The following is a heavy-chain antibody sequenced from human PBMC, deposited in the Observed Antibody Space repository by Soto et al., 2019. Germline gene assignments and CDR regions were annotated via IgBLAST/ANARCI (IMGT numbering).Heavy chain of an antibody. Sequence: QLQLQESGSGLVKPSQTLSLTCAVSGGSISSGGYSWSWIRQPPGKGLEWIGYIYHSGSTYYNPSLKSRVTISVDSSKNQFSLKLSSVTAADAAVYYCARGSGVVVAATRRLNWFYPWGQGTLVTVSS. CDR1: GGSISSGGYS. CDR3: ARGSGVVVAATRRLNWFYP. D-gene: IGHD2-15*01. CDR2: IYHSGST. V-gene: IGHV4-30-2*01. J-gene: IGHJ5*02.